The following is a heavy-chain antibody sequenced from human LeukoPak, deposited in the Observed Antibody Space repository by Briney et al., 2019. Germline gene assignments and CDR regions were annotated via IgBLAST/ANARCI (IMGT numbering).Heavy chain of an antibody. Sequence: QAGGSLRLSCTVFGFTFGDYAMSWVRQVPGKGLEWVGFIRSKAYGGTTEYAASVKGRFTISRDDSKSIAYLQMNSLNTEDTAVYYCTRGWGIVPAYYYYYMDVWGRGTTVTVSS. CDR2: IRSKAYGGTT. CDR1: GFTFGDYA. V-gene: IGHV3-49*04. J-gene: IGHJ6*03. CDR3: TRGWGIVPAYYYYYMDV. D-gene: IGHD2-2*01.